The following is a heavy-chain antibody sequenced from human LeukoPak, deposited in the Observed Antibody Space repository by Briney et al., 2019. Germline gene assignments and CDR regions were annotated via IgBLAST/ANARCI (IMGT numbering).Heavy chain of an antibody. J-gene: IGHJ3*02. CDR3: ARWMVGDAFDI. D-gene: IGHD3-10*01. Sequence: SETLSLTCAVYGGSFSGSYWNWIRQPPGKGLEWIGEINHSRSTTYNPSLKSRVTISVDTSKNQFSLKLSSVTAADTAVYYCARWMVGDAFDIWGQGTMVTVSS. CDR1: GGSFSGSY. CDR2: INHSRST. V-gene: IGHV4-34*01.